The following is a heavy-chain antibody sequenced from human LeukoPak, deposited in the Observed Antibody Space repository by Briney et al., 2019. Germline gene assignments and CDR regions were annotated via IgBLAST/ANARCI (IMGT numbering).Heavy chain of an antibody. CDR1: GFTFSSYG. D-gene: IGHD6-6*01. V-gene: IGHV3-48*01. CDR2: ISSNSRTI. J-gene: IGHJ4*02. CDR3: TRGGAARPDY. Sequence: PGGSLRLSCAASGFTFSSYGMDWVRQAPGKGLEWVSYISSNSRTIDYVNSVKGRFTISRDNAKNSLFLQMSSLRAEDTAMYYCTRGGAARPDYWGQGTLVTVSS.